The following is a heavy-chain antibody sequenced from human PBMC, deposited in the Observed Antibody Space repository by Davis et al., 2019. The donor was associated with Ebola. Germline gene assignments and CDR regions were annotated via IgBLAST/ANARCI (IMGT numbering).Heavy chain of an antibody. CDR2: INPNSGGT. D-gene: IGHD3-22*01. V-gene: IGHV1-2*06. J-gene: IGHJ6*04. Sequence: ASVKVSCKASGYTFTGYYMHWVRQAPGQGLEWMGRINPNSGGTNYAQKFQGRVTMTRDTSISTAYMELSRLRSDDTAVYYCARSRITMIVVVITADYGMDVWGKGTTVTVSS. CDR1: GYTFTGYY. CDR3: ARSRITMIVVVITADYGMDV.